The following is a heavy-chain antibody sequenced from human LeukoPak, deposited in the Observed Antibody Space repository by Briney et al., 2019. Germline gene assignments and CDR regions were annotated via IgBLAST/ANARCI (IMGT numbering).Heavy chain of an antibody. CDR3: ANGRDGYNFES. V-gene: IGHV3-53*01. CDR2: ISYSGVST. CDR1: GFTVSSNY. Sequence: GGSLRLSCAASGFTVSSNYMSWVRQAPGKGLEWVSSISYSGVSTYYADFVKGRFTISRDNSKSTLYLQMDSLKGEDTAIYYCANGRDGYNFESWGQGTLVTVSS. D-gene: IGHD5-24*01. J-gene: IGHJ4*02.